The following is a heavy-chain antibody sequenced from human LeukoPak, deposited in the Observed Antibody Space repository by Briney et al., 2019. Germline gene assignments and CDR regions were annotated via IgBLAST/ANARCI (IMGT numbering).Heavy chain of an antibody. CDR3: ARGDTAAAGTWFY. CDR2: ISSSSSYI. J-gene: IGHJ4*02. V-gene: IGHV3-21*01. D-gene: IGHD6-13*01. CDR1: GFTFSSYS. Sequence: GGSLRLSCAASGFTFSSYSMNWVRQAPGKGLEWVSSISSSSSYIYYADSVKGRFTISRDNAKNSLYLQMNSLRAEDTAVYYCARGDTAAAGTWFYWGQGTLVTVSS.